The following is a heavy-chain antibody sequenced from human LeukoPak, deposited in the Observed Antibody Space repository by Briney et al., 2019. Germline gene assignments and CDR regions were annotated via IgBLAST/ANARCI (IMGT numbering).Heavy chain of an antibody. Sequence: PGGSLRLSCATSGFTFDDYTMYWVRQVPGKGLEWVSLISWDGASKFYADSVKGRFTISRDNAKKALYLQMNGLRGEDTALYYCARDRDYNLADSFDHWGQGTLVTVSS. CDR1: GFTFDDYT. D-gene: IGHD5-24*01. CDR2: ISWDGASK. J-gene: IGHJ4*02. CDR3: ARDRDYNLADSFDH. V-gene: IGHV3-43*01.